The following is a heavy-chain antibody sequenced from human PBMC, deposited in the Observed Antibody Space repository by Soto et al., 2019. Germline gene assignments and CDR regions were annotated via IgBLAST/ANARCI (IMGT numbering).Heavy chain of an antibody. CDR2: INHSGST. D-gene: IGHD3-10*01. V-gene: IGHV4-34*01. CDR1: GGSFSGYY. CDR3: ARAPMVRGVIASFDP. Sequence: SETLSLTCAVYGGSFSGYYWSWIRQPPGKGLEWIGEINHSGSTNYNPSLKSRVTISVDTSKNQFSLKLSSVTAADMAVYYCARAPMVRGVIASFDPWGQGTLVTVSS. J-gene: IGHJ5*02.